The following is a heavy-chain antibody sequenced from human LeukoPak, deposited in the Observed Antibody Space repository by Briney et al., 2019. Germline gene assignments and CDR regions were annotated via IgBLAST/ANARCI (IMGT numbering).Heavy chain of an antibody. Sequence: SVKVSCKASGGTVSSYAISWVRQAPGQGLEWVGGGIPIFGTGNYAQKFQGRVTITANESTSIVYMELSSLRSQDTAVYYCARFPGMRFLEWLFLDYRGPRTLVTASS. CDR2: GIPIFGTG. CDR3: ARFPGMRFLEWLFLDY. CDR1: GGTVSSYA. V-gene: IGHV1-69*13. J-gene: IGHJ4*02. D-gene: IGHD3-3*01.